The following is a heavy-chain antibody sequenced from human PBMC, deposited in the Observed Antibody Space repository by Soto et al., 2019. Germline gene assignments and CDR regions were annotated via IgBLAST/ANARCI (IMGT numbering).Heavy chain of an antibody. CDR2: IYYSGST. D-gene: IGHD1-7*01. CDR3: ARTITGTTFDP. J-gene: IGHJ5*02. Sequence: SETLSLTCTVSGGSISSGGYYWSWIRQNPGKGLEWIGYIYYSGSTYYNPSLKSRVTISVDTSKNQFSLKLSSVTAADTAVYYCARTITGTTFDPWGQGTLVTVSS. V-gene: IGHV4-31*03. CDR1: GGSISSGGYY.